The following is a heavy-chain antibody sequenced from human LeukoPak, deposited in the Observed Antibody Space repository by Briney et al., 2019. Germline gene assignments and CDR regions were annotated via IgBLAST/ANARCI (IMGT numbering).Heavy chain of an antibody. D-gene: IGHD5-18*01. CDR3: AREVGGDTAMVTDY. Sequence: SVTVSCKASGGTFSSYAISWVRQAPGQGLEWMGGIIPIFGTENYAQKFQGRVTITADESTSTAYMELSSLRSEDTAVYYCAREVGGDTAMVTDYWGQGTLVTVSS. V-gene: IGHV1-69*13. CDR1: GGTFSSYA. CDR2: IIPIFGTE. J-gene: IGHJ4*02.